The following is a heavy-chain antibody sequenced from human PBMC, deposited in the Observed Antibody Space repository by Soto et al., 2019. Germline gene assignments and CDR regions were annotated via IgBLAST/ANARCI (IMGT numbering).Heavy chain of an antibody. CDR2: ISSSSSYI. D-gene: IGHD2-15*01. V-gene: IGHV3-21*01. Sequence: EVQLVESGGGLVKPGGSLRLSCAASGFTFSSYSMNWVRQAPGKGLEWVSSISSSSSYIYYADSVKGRFTISRDNAKQSLSLQMNSLRAEDTAVYYCARYSGGNSYYYYGMAVWGKGTTVTVSS. J-gene: IGHJ6*04. CDR3: ARYSGGNSYYYYGMAV. CDR1: GFTFSSYS.